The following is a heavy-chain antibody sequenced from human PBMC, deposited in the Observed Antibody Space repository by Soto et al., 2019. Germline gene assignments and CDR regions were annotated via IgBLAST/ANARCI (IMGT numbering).Heavy chain of an antibody. Sequence: QVQLVQSGTEVKKPGSAVKVSCKASGGTFSKYAISWVRQAAGQGLEWMGGIIPVSGTAIHAQKFQGRVTMPAEEAISTPYMELSSLRSEYTAVFFDVRGRYCSGTTCKPYYYGMDVWGQGTTVAVSS. V-gene: IGHV1-69*12. CDR3: VRGRYCSGTTCKPYYYGMDV. CDR1: GGTFSKYA. CDR2: IIPVSGTA. J-gene: IGHJ6*02. D-gene: IGHD2-15*01.